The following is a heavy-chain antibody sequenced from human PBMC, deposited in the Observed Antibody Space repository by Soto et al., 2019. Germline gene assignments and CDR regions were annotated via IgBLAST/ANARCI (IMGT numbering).Heavy chain of an antibody. D-gene: IGHD6-13*01. V-gene: IGHV3-23*01. CDR3: ARDRERDAWYEDY. CDR1: GFSFSSYA. J-gene: IGHJ4*02. Sequence: AGGSLRLSCVASGFSFSSYAMSWVRQAPGKGLEWVSVISGSDGSTYYADSVKGRFTISRDNSKNTLYLQMNSLRVEDTAVYYCARDRERDAWYEDYWGQGTLVTVSS. CDR2: ISGSDGST.